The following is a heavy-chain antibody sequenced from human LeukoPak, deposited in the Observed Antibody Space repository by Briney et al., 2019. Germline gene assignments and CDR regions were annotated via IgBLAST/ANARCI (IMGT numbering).Heavy chain of an antibody. CDR1: GGSISDYS. D-gene: IGHD3-16*01. V-gene: IGHV4-59*01. CDR3: TRGAGWLIDY. CDR2: LYYNGSA. Sequence: SETLSLTCTVSGGSISDYSWSWIRQPPGKGLEWIGNLYYNGSANHNPSLKSRVTISSDTSKNQFSLKLTSVTAADTAVYYCTRGAGWLIDYWGQGILVTVSS. J-gene: IGHJ4*02.